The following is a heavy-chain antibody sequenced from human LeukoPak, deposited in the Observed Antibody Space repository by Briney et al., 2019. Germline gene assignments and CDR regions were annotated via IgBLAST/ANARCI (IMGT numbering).Heavy chain of an antibody. CDR2: ISSSGISM. V-gene: IGHV3-11*04. CDR3: ARATSDTAMVNDAFDI. J-gene: IGHJ3*02. Sequence: PGGSLRLSCAVPGFTFSDYYMSWIRQAPGKGLEGVSYISSSGISMYYADSVKGRFTISRDNSKNSLYLQMNSLRAEDTAVYYCARATSDTAMVNDAFDIWGQGTMVTVSS. D-gene: IGHD5-18*01. CDR1: GFTFSDYY.